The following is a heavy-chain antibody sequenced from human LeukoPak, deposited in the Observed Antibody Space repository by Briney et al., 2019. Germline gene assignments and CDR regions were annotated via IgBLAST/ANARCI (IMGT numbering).Heavy chain of an antibody. J-gene: IGHJ5*02. CDR1: GGTFSSYA. Sequence: ASVKVSCKASGGTFSSYAISWVRQAPGQGLEWMGGIIPIFGTANYAQKFQGRVTITTDKSTSTAYMELSSLRSEDTAVYYCAREEGFGEYCSSTSCYRFAWFDPWGQGTLVTVSS. CDR2: IIPIFGTA. V-gene: IGHV1-69*05. CDR3: AREEGFGEYCSSTSCYRFAWFDP. D-gene: IGHD2-2*01.